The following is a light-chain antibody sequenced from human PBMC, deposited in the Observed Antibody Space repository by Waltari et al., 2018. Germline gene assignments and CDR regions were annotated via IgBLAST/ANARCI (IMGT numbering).Light chain of an antibody. J-gene: IGKJ2*01. CDR1: QSITKKF. Sequence: VLTQSPGTLSLSPVERATLSCRASQSITKKFFAWYQQKPGQAPRLLIYGASSRAAGSPDRFSGSGSGTDFTLTISRLEPEDSAVYYCQQYGSSVMYTFGQGTKLEIK. CDR3: QQYGSSVMYT. CDR2: GAS. V-gene: IGKV3-20*01.